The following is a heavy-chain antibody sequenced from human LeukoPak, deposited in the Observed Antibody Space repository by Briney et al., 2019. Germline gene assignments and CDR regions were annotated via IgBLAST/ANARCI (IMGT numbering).Heavy chain of an antibody. V-gene: IGHV1-2*02. CDR2: INPNSGGT. CDR3: ARDFSGASYYYYYGMDV. D-gene: IGHD1-26*01. CDR1: EYTFTGYY. Sequence: ASVKLSCKASEYTFTGYYMHWVRQAPGQGLEWMGWINPNSGGTNYAQKFQGRVTMTRDTSISTAYMELSRLRSDDTAVYYCARDFSGASYYYYYGMDVWGQGTTVTVSS. J-gene: IGHJ6*02.